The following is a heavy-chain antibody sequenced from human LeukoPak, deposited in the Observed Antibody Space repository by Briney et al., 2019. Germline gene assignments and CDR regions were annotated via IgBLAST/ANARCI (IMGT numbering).Heavy chain of an antibody. J-gene: IGHJ4*02. V-gene: IGHV3-49*04. CDR1: GLSFGDYG. CDR3: TASDHLYCSSSSCHFDY. CDR2: IQSKTYGEGT. D-gene: IGHD2-2*01. Sequence: GGSLRLSCTPSGLSFGDYGMSWVRQAPGKGLERVSCIQSKTYGEGTMYAASVRGRFTISRDDSRSTAYLQMNSLKTEDTAVYYCTASDHLYCSSSSCHFDYWGQGTLVTVAS.